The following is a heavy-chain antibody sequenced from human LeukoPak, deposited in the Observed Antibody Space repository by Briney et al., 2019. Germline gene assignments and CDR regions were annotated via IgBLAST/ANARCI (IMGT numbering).Heavy chain of an antibody. J-gene: IGHJ4*02. D-gene: IGHD3-22*01. V-gene: IGHV4-4*07. CDR1: GGSISSNY. CDR2: IHTSGTT. CDR3: AKAFTITMIVVKKPY. Sequence: SETLSLTCTVSGGSISSNYWTWIRQPAGKGLEWIGRIHTSGTTNYNPSLKSRVTMSIGTSKNQFSLNMTSVTAADTAVYYCAKAFTITMIVVKKPYWGQGTLVTVSS.